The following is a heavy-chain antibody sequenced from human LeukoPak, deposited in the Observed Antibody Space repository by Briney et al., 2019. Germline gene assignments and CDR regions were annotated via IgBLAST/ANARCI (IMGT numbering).Heavy chain of an antibody. V-gene: IGHV1-2*02. CDR3: ARTYSSSYPRYYYYMDV. J-gene: IGHJ6*03. CDR2: INPNSGGT. D-gene: IGHD6-6*01. CDR1: GYTFTGYY. Sequence: ASVKVSCKASGYTFTGYYMHWVRQAPGQGLEWMGWINPNSGGTNYAQKFQGRVTMTRDTSISTAYMELSRLSSDDSAVYYCARTYSSSYPRYYYYMDVWGKGTTVTVSS.